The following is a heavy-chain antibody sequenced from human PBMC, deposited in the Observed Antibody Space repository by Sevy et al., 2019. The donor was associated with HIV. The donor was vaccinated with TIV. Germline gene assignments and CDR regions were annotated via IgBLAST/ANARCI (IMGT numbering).Heavy chain of an antibody. Sequence: GGSLRLSCAASGFTFSTYGMHWARQAPGKGLEWVAVIWFDESNTYYADSVKGRFTISRDIAKNTLHLQMNSLRAEDTAVYYCARDLEFYDYGDYGPAFMPDYWGQGTLVTVSS. V-gene: IGHV3-33*01. J-gene: IGHJ4*02. CDR3: ARDLEFYDYGDYGPAFMPDY. D-gene: IGHD4-17*01. CDR2: IWFDESNT. CDR1: GFTFSTYG.